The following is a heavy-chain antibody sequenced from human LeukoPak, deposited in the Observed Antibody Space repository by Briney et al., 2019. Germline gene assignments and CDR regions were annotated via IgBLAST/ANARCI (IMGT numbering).Heavy chain of an antibody. CDR3: ARDGYCSSTSCYGLKYYYYYMDV. D-gene: IGHD2-2*03. J-gene: IGHJ6*03. CDR1: GGSISSYY. Sequence: PSETLSLTCTVSGGSISSYYWSWIRQPAGKRLEWIGRIYTSGSTNYNPSLKSRVTMSVDTSKNQFSLKLSSVTAADTAVYYCARDGYCSSTSCYGLKYYYYYMDVWGKGTTVTVSS. V-gene: IGHV4-4*07. CDR2: IYTSGST.